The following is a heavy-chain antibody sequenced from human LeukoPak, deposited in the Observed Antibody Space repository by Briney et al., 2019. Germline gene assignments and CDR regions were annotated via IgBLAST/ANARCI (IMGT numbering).Heavy chain of an antibody. CDR2: MNPHSDNT. V-gene: IGHV1-8*02. D-gene: IGHD3-10*01. J-gene: IGHJ6*02. CDR1: GYTFTGYY. CDR3: ARGRTTLVRTIGGMDV. Sequence: ASVKVSCKASGYTFTGYYIHWVRQAPGQGLEWMGWMNPHSDNTAYAQKFQGRVTMTRNTSISTAYMELTSLRSEDTAVYYCARGRTTLVRTIGGMDVWGQGTTVTVSS.